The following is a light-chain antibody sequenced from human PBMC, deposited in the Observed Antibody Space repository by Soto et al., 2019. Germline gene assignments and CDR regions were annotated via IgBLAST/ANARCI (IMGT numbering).Light chain of an antibody. Sequence: QSALTQPASVSESPGQSITISCTGTSSDVGGYGYVSWYQQHAGKAPKLMIYDVSNRPSGVSNRFSGSKSGNTASLTISGLQADDEADYYCSAYTSTNTVLFGGGTKLTVL. J-gene: IGLJ2*01. CDR3: SAYTSTNTVL. CDR2: DVS. CDR1: SSDVGGYGY. V-gene: IGLV2-14*01.